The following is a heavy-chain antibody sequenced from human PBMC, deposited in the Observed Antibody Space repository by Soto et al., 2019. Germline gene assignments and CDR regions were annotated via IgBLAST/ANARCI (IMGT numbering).Heavy chain of an antibody. D-gene: IGHD2-2*03. CDR3: ASGHCCSTSCLRMDV. Sequence: GGSLRLSCAASGFTFSSYAMNWVRQAPGKGLEWVSAIGGSGSDTYYADSVKGRVTISRDNSKNTLYLQMNSLRAEDAAAYYCASGHCCSTSCLRMDVWGQGTTVTVSS. V-gene: IGHV3-23*01. J-gene: IGHJ6*02. CDR1: GFTFSSYA. CDR2: IGGSGSDT.